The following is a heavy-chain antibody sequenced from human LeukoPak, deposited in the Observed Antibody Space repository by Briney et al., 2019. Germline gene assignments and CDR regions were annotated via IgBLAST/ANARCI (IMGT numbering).Heavy chain of an antibody. CDR1: GGSISSYY. J-gene: IGHJ4*02. D-gene: IGHD3-10*01. CDR3: AGHGPLRTSDY. Sequence: SETLSLTCTVSGGSISSYYWSWIRQPAGKGLEWIGRIYTRGGTNYNPSLKSRITVSVDTSKNQFSLKLSSVTAADTAVYYCAGHGPLRTSDYWGQGTLVTVSS. V-gene: IGHV4-4*07. CDR2: IYTRGGT.